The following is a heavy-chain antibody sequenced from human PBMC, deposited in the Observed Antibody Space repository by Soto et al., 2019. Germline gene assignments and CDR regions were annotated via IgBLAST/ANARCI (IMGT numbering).Heavy chain of an antibody. D-gene: IGHD6-13*01. J-gene: IGHJ4*02. CDR3: ARDLGVAAADY. Sequence: QVQLVQSGAEVKKPGSSVKVSCKASGGTFSSYTISWVRQAPGQGLEWMGRIIPIPGIANYAQKFQGRVTITADKSTSTAYMELSSLRSEDTAVYYCARDLGVAAADYWGQGTLVTVSS. CDR2: IIPIPGIA. CDR1: GGTFSSYT. V-gene: IGHV1-69*08.